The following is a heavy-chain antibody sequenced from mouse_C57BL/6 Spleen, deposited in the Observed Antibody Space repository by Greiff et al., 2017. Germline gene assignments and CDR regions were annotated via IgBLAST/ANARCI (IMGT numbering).Heavy chain of an antibody. CDR1: GYTFTSYT. CDR2: INPSSGYT. D-gene: IGHD2-4*01. V-gene: IGHV1-4*01. CDR3: ARGYYDYDLSEFAY. J-gene: IGHJ3*01. Sequence: VKVVESGAELARPGASVKMSCKASGYTFTSYTMHWVKQRPGQGLEWIGYINPSSGYTKYNQKFKDKATLTADKSSSTAYMQLSSLTSEDSAVYYCARGYYDYDLSEFAYWGQGTLVTVSA.